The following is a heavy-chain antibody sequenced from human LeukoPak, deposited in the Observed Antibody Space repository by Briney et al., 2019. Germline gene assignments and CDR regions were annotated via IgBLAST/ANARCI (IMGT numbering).Heavy chain of an antibody. Sequence: PSETLSLTCAVSGGSFSGYYWSWIRQPPGKGLEWIGEINHSGSTNYNPSLKSRVTISVDTSKNQFSLKLSSVTAADTAVYYCARLRTVRGEAIDYWGQGTLVTVSS. J-gene: IGHJ4*02. V-gene: IGHV4-34*01. CDR1: GGSFSGYY. CDR3: ARLRTVRGEAIDY. D-gene: IGHD3-10*01. CDR2: INHSGST.